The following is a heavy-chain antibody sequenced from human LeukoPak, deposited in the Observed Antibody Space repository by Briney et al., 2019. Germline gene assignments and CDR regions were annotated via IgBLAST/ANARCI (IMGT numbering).Heavy chain of an antibody. CDR1: GGSISSSSDY. D-gene: IGHD1-20*01. J-gene: IGHJ5*02. Sequence: SETLSLTCTVSGGSISSSSDYWSWVRQPPGKGLEWIGEINHSGSTNYNPSLKSRVTISVDTSKNQFSLKLSSVTAADTAVYYCARTYNWNLNWFDPWGQGTLVTVSS. CDR3: ARTYNWNLNWFDP. CDR2: INHSGST. V-gene: IGHV4-39*07.